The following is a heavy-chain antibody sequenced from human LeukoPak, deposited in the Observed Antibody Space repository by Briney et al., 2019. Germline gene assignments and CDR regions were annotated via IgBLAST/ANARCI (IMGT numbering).Heavy chain of an antibody. J-gene: IGHJ4*02. CDR3: ARETPSTMVQDY. V-gene: IGHV1-18*01. CDR1: GYTYTSYG. D-gene: IGHD3-10*01. CDR2: ISAYNGNT. Sequence: ASVKVSCKASGYTYTSYGISWVRQAPGQGLEWMGWISAYNGNTNYAQKLQGRVTMTTDTSTSTAYMELSSLRSEDTAVYYCARETPSTMVQDYWGQGTLVTVSS.